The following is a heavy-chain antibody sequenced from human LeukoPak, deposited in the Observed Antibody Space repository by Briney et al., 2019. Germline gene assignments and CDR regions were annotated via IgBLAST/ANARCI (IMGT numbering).Heavy chain of an antibody. CDR1: GFTFTTYS. CDR2: ISATSSHI. CDR3: AKALGWFFDL. Sequence: GGSLRLSCAASGFTFTTYSMNWVRQAPGQGLEWVSSISATSSHIYHAGAEKGRFTTSRDNAKNSLFLQMNSLRVEDTAVYYCAKALGWFFDLWGRGTLVTVSS. V-gene: IGHV3-21*01. J-gene: IGHJ2*01.